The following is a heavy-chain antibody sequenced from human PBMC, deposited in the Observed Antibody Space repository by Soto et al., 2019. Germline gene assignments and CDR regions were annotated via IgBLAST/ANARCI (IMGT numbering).Heavy chain of an antibody. CDR1: GHTFTSYG. V-gene: IGHV1-18*04. Sequence: QVQLVQSGAEVKKPGASVKVSCKASGHTFTSYGISWVRQAPGQGLEWMGWISAYNGNTNYAQSLQCRVTMTTDTSTSTAYMELRSLISDDTAVYYCARDAAVAGNSYGIDVWGQGTTVTVSS. J-gene: IGHJ6*02. CDR2: ISAYNGNT. CDR3: ARDAAVAGNSYGIDV. D-gene: IGHD6-19*01.